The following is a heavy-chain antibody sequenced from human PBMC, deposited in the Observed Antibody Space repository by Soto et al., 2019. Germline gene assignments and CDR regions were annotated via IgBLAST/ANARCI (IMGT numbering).Heavy chain of an antibody. V-gene: IGHV3-15*01. CDR1: GFTFSNAW. J-gene: IGHJ4*02. D-gene: IGHD6-19*01. CDR2: IKSKTDGGTT. Sequence: EVQLVESGGGLVKPGGSLRLSCAASGFTFSNAWMSWVRQAPGKGLEWVGRIKSKTDGGTTDYAAPVKGRFTISRDDSKNTLYLQMNSLKTEDTAVYYCTTAPIRYSSGWWGPRGTKTTRGFDYWGQGTLVTVSS. CDR3: TTAPIRYSSGWWGPRGTKTTRGFDY.